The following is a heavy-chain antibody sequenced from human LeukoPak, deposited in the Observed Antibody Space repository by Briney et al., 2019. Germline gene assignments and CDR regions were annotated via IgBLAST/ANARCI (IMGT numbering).Heavy chain of an antibody. CDR2: ISWNSGSI. V-gene: IGHV3-9*01. CDR1: GFTFDDYA. J-gene: IGHJ4*02. Sequence: GRSLRLSCAASGFTFDDYAMHWVRQAPEKGLEWVSGISWNSGSIGYADSVKGRFTISRDNAKNSLYLQMNSLRAEDTALYYCAKDTGXXYXFDYWGQGTLVTVSS. D-gene: IGHD1-26*01. CDR3: AKDTGXXYXFDY.